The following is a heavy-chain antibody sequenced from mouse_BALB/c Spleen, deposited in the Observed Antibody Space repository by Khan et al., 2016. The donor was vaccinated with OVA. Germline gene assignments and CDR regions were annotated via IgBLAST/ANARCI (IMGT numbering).Heavy chain of an antibody. D-gene: IGHD1-1*01. V-gene: IGHV5-6*01. Sequence: EVELVESGGDLVKPGGSLKLSCAASGFTFSSYGMSWVRQTPDKRLEWVAIISTSGSYTYYPDSVKGRFTVSRDNAKNTLYLQMSSLKSEDTAMYYCARCLYGSSHDYYAMDYWGQGTSVTVSS. CDR3: ARCLYGSSHDYYAMDY. CDR1: GFTFSSYG. J-gene: IGHJ4*01. CDR2: ISTSGSYT.